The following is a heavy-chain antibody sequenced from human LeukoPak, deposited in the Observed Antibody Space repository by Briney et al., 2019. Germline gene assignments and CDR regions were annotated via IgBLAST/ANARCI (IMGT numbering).Heavy chain of an antibody. V-gene: IGHV4-30-2*01. Sequence: PSETLSLTCAVSGVSISSGGYSWSWIRQPPGKGLEWIGYIYHSGSTYYNPSLKSRVTISVDRSKNQFSLKLSSVTAADTAVYYCARYTVTTMGNWFDPWGQGTLVTVSS. CDR2: IYHSGST. CDR1: GVSISSGGYS. CDR3: ARYTVTTMGNWFDP. D-gene: IGHD4-17*01. J-gene: IGHJ5*02.